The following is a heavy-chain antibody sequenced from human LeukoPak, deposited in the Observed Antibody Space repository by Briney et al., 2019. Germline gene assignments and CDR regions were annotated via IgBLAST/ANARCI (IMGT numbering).Heavy chain of an antibody. CDR1: GYTLTELY. CDR2: FDPEDGET. J-gene: IGHJ6*03. V-gene: IGHV1-24*01. Sequence: ASVKVSCKVSGYTLTELYMHWVRQAPGKGLEWMGGFDPEDGETIYAQKFQGRVTMTEDTSTDTAYMEPSSLRSENTAVYYCATWEGELAAGPNYYYYYMDVWGKGTTVTVSS. CDR3: ATWEGELAAGPNYYYYYMDV. D-gene: IGHD1-1*01.